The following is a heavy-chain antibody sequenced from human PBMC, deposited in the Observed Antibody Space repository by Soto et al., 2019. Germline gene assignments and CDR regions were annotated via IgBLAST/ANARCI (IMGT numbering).Heavy chain of an antibody. CDR2: IYYSGST. D-gene: IGHD1-7*01. Sequence: SETLSLTCTVSGGSISSYYWSWIRQPPGKGLEWIGYIYYSGSTNYNPSLQSRVTISVDTSKNQFSLKLSSVTAADTAVYYCARDKGTGTTIIPFDYWGQGTPVNVSS. J-gene: IGHJ4*02. V-gene: IGHV4-59*01. CDR1: GGSISSYY. CDR3: ARDKGTGTTIIPFDY.